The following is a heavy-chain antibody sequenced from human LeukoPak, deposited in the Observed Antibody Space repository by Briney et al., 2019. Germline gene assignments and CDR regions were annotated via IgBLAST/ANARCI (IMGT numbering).Heavy chain of an antibody. CDR2: MKEDGSDI. J-gene: IGHJ4*02. Sequence: PGGSLRLSCAASGFDFTSYTMSWVRQAPGKGLEWVAKMKEDGSDIYYVDSVKGRFTICRDNAKNSLCLQMSSLRSEDTAVYYCARGGARYLDSWGQGILVTVSS. CDR1: GFDFTSYT. CDR3: ARGGARYLDS. V-gene: IGHV3-7*01. D-gene: IGHD3-9*01.